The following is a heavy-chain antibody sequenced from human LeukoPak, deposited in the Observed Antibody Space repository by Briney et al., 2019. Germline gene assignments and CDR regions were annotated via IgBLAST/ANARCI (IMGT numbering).Heavy chain of an antibody. D-gene: IGHD6-6*01. CDR1: GGSFSGYY. CDR3: ARVVPGDAFDI. J-gene: IGHJ3*02. V-gene: IGHV4-34*01. CDR2: INHSGST. Sequence: PSETLSLTCAVYGGSFSGYYWSWLRQPPGKGLEWIGEINHSGSTNYNPSLKSRVTISVDTSKNQFSLKLSSVTAADTAVYYCARVVPGDAFDIWGQGTMVTVSS.